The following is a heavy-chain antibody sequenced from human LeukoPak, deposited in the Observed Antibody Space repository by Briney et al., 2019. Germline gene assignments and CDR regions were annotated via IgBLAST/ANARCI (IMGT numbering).Heavy chain of an antibody. J-gene: IGHJ3*02. D-gene: IGHD4-17*01. CDR3: ASPSEDYGDYSDAFDI. Sequence: GGSLRLSCAASGFTVSSNYMSWVRQAPGKGLEWVSVIYSGGSTYYADSVKGRFTISRDNSKNTLYLQMKSLRAEDTAVYYCASPSEDYGDYSDAFDIWGQGTMVTVSS. CDR2: IYSGGST. CDR1: GFTVSSNY. V-gene: IGHV3-53*01.